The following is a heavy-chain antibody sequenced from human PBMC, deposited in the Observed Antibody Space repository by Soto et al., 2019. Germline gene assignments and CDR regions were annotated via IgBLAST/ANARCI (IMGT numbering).Heavy chain of an antibody. CDR3: AKTGGYCSSTSCHDY. D-gene: IGHD2-2*01. Sequence: LSLTCTVSGGSISSGDYYWSWIRQPPGKGLEWIGYIYYSGSTYYNPSLKSRVTISVDTSKNQFSLKLSSVTAADTAVYYCAKTGGYCSSTSCHDYWGQGTLVTVSS. V-gene: IGHV4-30-4*01. CDR2: IYYSGST. J-gene: IGHJ4*02. CDR1: GGSISSGDYY.